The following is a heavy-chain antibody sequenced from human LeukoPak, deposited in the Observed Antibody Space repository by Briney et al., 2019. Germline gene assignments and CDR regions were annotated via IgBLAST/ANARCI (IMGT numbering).Heavy chain of an antibody. CDR3: AREGIAAAGGDY. J-gene: IGHJ4*02. Sequence: GGSLRLSCAASGFTFSSYAMHWVRQAPGKGLEWVAVISYGGSNKYYADSVKGRFTISRDNSKNTLYLQMNSLRAEDTAVYYCAREGIAAAGGDYWGQGTLVTVSS. CDR2: ISYGGSNK. V-gene: IGHV3-30*04. CDR1: GFTFSSYA. D-gene: IGHD6-13*01.